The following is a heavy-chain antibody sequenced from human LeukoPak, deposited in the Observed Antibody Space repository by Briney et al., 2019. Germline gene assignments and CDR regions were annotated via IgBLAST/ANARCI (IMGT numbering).Heavy chain of an antibody. CDR3: ARITYYYGSGSYYPFDD. Sequence: QPGGSLRLACAAYGFTFSSSGMNWVSQAPGKGLEWLSYISSSGSTIYFADSVTDRLTISTDNAKSSLYLRTDSLRAEDTAVYFCARITYYYGSGSYYPFDDWGQGTLVTVPA. D-gene: IGHD3-10*01. CDR2: ISSSGSTI. V-gene: IGHV3-48*03. J-gene: IGHJ4*02. CDR1: GFTFSSSG.